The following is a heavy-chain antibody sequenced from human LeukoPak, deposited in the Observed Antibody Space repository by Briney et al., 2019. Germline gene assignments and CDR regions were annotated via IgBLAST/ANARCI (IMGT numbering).Heavy chain of an antibody. Sequence: SETLSLTCAVYGGSFSGYYWIWIRQPPGKGLGWIGEITHSGGANYNPSLESRVSISLDTSKNQFSLNLSSVTAADTAVYYCAGDPYYGGYAFFDSWGQGTLVTVSS. CDR1: GGSFSGYY. J-gene: IGHJ4*02. CDR3: AGDPYYGGYAFFDS. CDR2: ITHSGGA. V-gene: IGHV4-34*01. D-gene: IGHD4-17*01.